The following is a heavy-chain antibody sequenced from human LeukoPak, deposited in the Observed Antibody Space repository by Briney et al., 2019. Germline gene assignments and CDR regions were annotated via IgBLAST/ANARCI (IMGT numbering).Heavy chain of an antibody. CDR2: ISGSGGST. J-gene: IGHJ4*02. Sequence: GGSLRLSCAASGFTFSSYAMSWVRQAPGKGLEWVSAISGSGGSTYYADSAKGRFTISRDNSKNTLYLQMNSLRAEDTAVYYCAKGAYDSSGYYPPYFDYWGQGTLVTVSS. CDR3: AKGAYDSSGYYPPYFDY. CDR1: GFTFSSYA. V-gene: IGHV3-23*01. D-gene: IGHD3-22*01.